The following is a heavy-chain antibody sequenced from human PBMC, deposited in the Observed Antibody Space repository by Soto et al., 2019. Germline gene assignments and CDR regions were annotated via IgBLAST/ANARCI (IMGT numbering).Heavy chain of an antibody. V-gene: IGHV3-64D*08. CDR2: ISSNGGST. Sequence: GGSLRLSCSASGFTFSSYAMHWVRQAPGKGLEYVSAISSNGGSTYYADSVKGRFTISRDNSKNTLYLQMSSLRAEDTAVYYCVTPQTKYYDFWSGCPLYYYGMDVWGQGTTVTVSS. CDR3: VTPQTKYYDFWSGCPLYYYGMDV. J-gene: IGHJ6*02. CDR1: GFTFSSYA. D-gene: IGHD3-3*01.